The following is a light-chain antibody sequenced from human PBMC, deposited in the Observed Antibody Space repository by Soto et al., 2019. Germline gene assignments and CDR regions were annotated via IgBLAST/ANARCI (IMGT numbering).Light chain of an antibody. J-gene: IGLJ2*01. CDR2: EVT. CDR1: SSDVGGYNY. CDR3: SSYAGSNSVV. Sequence: QSALTQPPSASGSPGQSVTISCTGTSSDVGGYNYVSWYQQHPGKAPKLMIYEVTKRSSGVPDRFSGSKSGITASLTVSGLQAEDEADYYCSSYAGSNSVVFGGGTQLTVL. V-gene: IGLV2-8*01.